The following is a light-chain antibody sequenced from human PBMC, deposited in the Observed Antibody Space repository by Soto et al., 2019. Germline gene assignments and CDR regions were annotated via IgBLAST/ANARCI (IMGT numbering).Light chain of an antibody. V-gene: IGKV3-20*01. CDR3: QQYGSSPL. J-gene: IGKJ1*01. Sequence: EIVLTHSPGTLSLSPGEIAALSCRASQSVSSSYLAWYQQKPGQAPRLLIYGASSRATGIPDRFSGSGSGTDFTLTISRLEPEDFAVYYCQQYGSSPLFGQGTKVDIK. CDR1: QSVSSSY. CDR2: GAS.